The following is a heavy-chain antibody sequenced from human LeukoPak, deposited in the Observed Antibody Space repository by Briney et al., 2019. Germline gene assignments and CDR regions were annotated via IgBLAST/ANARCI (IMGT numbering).Heavy chain of an antibody. CDR3: ARFLQLGYLDY. Sequence: GGALKISCKGSGSSFTSYWIGWVRQMPGKGLEWMGIIYPGDSDTRYSPSFEGQVTISADKSTSTGYLQWSSLKASDTAMYYCARFLQLGYLDYWGQGTLVTVSS. V-gene: IGHV5-51*01. D-gene: IGHD6-13*01. CDR1: GSSFTSYW. J-gene: IGHJ4*02. CDR2: IYPGDSDT.